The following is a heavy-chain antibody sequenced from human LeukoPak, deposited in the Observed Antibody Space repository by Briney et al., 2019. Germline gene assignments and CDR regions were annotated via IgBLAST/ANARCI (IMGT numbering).Heavy chain of an antibody. V-gene: IGHV3-33*01. J-gene: IGHJ4*02. CDR1: GFTFSSYG. Sequence: GGSLRLSCAASGFTFSSYGMHWVRQAPGKGLEWVAVIWYDGSNKYYADSMKGRFTISRDNSKNTLYLQMNSLRAEDTAVYFCARDGWGYYDSSGSPFDYWGQGTLVTVSS. CDR2: IWYDGSNK. D-gene: IGHD3-22*01. CDR3: ARDGWGYYDSSGSPFDY.